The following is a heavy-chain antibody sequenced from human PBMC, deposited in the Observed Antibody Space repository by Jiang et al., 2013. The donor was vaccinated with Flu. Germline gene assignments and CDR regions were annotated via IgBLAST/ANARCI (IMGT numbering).Heavy chain of an antibody. V-gene: IGHV4-39*01. J-gene: IGHJ4*02. Sequence: TLSLKCTVSGGSISSSSYYWDWIRQPPGKGLEWVATIYFRGKTYYSPSLKSRVTVSIDTSENQFSLHMSSVTAADTAVYYCARSSAGALGWGPGDFDSWGRGTLVTVSS. D-gene: IGHD4/OR15-4a*01. CDR1: GGSISSSSYY. CDR3: ARSSAGALGWGPGDFDS. CDR2: IYFRGKT.